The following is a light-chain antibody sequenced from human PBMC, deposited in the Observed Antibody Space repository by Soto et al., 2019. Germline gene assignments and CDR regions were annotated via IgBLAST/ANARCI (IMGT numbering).Light chain of an antibody. CDR1: TSDIGTNA. CDR2: TNN. Sequence: QSVLSQPPSASGTPGQRVTVSCSGSTSDIGTNAVNWFQHVPGTAPRLLIYTNNLRPSGVPDRFSASKSGTSASLAISGLQSEDEADYYCATWHVYFYVFGTGTMLTVL. CDR3: ATWHVYFYV. V-gene: IGLV1-44*01. J-gene: IGLJ1*01.